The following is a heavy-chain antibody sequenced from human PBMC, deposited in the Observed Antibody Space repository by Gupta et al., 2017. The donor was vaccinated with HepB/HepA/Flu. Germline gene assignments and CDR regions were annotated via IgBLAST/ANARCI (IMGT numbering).Heavy chain of an antibody. CDR3: ATEGGVFREHSGSTLGYFNY. V-gene: IGHV3-33*01. CDR2: IWYDGSNQ. Sequence: QVQLVESGGGVVQPGRSLRFSCAVSGLTLSRCGMNWVRSAPGQGLEWVAIIWYDGSNQYYAESVKGRFTISKDNSKNTLYLEMNSLRVEDTAVYYCATEGGVFREHSGSTLGYFNYWGQGTLVTVPS. CDR1: GLTLSRCG. D-gene: IGHD5-12*01. J-gene: IGHJ4*02.